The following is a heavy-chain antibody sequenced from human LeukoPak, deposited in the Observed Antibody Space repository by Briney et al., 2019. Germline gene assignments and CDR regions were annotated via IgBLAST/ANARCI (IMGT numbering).Heavy chain of an antibody. CDR2: ISSSSSYI. D-gene: IGHD3-3*01. J-gene: IGHJ3*02. CDR1: GFTFSSYS. CDR3: ARIMLEWFLDAFDI. V-gene: IGHV3-21*01. Sequence: GGSLRLSCAASGFTFSSYSMNWVRQAPGKGLEWVSSISSSSSYIYYADSVKGRFTISRDNAKNSLYLQMNSLRAEDTAVYYCARIMLEWFLDAFDIWGQRTMVTVSS.